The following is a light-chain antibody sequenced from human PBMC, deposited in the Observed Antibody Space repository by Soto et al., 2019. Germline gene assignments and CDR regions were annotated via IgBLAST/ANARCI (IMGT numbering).Light chain of an antibody. J-gene: IGLJ3*02. CDR3: LLSYNAARV. CDR2: DTN. CDR1: PGAVTSGHY. Sequence: QAVVTQMPSLTVSPGGTVTLTCGSSPGAVTSGHYPHWFQQKPGQAPRTLIYDTNNKHSWTPARFSGSLLGGKAALTLSGAQSEDEAEYYCLLSYNAARVYGGGTKVTVL. V-gene: IGLV7-46*01.